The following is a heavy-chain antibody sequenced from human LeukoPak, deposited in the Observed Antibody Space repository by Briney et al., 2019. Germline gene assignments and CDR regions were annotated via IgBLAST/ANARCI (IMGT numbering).Heavy chain of an antibody. V-gene: IGHV3-43*02. CDR2: ISEDGGDT. Sequence: PGGSLRLSCAASGFTFDDYAMHWVRQTPGKGLECVSLISEDGGDTWYADSVKGRFTISRDNSKNSLYLQMNSLRAEDTAFYYCAKDKTRGPGDYWGQGNPGHRLL. CDR1: GFTFDDYA. CDR3: AKDKTRGPGDY. J-gene: IGHJ4*01. D-gene: IGHD1-14*01.